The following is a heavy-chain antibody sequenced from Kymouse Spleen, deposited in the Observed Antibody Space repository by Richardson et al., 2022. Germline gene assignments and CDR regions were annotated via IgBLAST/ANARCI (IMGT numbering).Heavy chain of an antibody. D-gene: IGHD1-7*01. CDR1: GFTFSGSA. Sequence: EVQLVESGGGLVQPGGSLKLSCAASGFTFSGSAMHWVRQASGKGLEWVGRIRSKANSYATAYAASVKGRFTISRDDSKNTAYLQMNSLKTEDTAVYYCTRHHNWNYDWFDPWGQGTLVTVSS. V-gene: IGHV3-73*02. CDR3: TRHHNWNYDWFDP. CDR2: IRSKANSYAT. J-gene: IGHJ5*02.